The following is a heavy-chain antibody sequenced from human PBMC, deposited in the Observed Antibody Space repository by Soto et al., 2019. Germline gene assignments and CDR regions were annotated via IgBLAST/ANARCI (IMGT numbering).Heavy chain of an antibody. CDR1: GYTFTSYY. J-gene: IGHJ4*02. CDR3: ARSGYSSGWYEDY. V-gene: IGHV1-46*01. D-gene: IGHD6-19*01. Sequence: ASVKVSCKASGYTFTSYYMHWVRQAPGQGLEWMGIINPSGGGSTNYAQKFQGRVTMTRDTSTSTVYMELSSLRSEDTAVYYCARSGYSSGWYEDYGGQGTLVTVPS. CDR2: INPSGGGST.